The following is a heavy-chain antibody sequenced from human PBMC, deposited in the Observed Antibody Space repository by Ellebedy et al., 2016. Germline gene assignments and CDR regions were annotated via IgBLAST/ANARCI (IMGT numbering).Heavy chain of an antibody. CDR3: ARATGGGYNWNYYRYYYYYYMDV. D-gene: IGHD1-7*01. CDR1: GGSFSGYY. V-gene: IGHV4-34*01. Sequence: SETLSLTXAVYGGSFSGYYWSWIRQPPGKGLEWFGEINHSGSTNYNPSLKSRVTISVDTSKNQFSLKLSSVTAADTAVYYCARATGGGYNWNYYRYYYYYYMDVWGKGTTVTVSS. J-gene: IGHJ6*03. CDR2: INHSGST.